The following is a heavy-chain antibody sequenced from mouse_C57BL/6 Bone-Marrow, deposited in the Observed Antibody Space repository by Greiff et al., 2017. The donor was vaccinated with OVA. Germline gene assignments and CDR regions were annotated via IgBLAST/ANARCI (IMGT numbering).Heavy chain of an antibody. D-gene: IGHD2-3*01. CDR2: INPGSGGP. V-gene: IGHV1-54*01. Sequence: QVQLQQSGAELVRPGTSVKVSCKASGYAFTNYLIEWVKQRPGPGLEWIGVINPGSGGPNYNEKFKGKATLTAHKSSSTAYMQLSSLTSEDSAVYFCARWIYDGYSYYFDYWGQGTTLTVSS. CDR1: GYAFTNYL. J-gene: IGHJ2*01. CDR3: ARWIYDGYSYYFDY.